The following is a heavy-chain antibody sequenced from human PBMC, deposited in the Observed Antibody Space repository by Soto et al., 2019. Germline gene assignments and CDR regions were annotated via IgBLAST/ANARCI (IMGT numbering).Heavy chain of an antibody. V-gene: IGHV1-18*01. CDR1: GYTFTSYG. J-gene: IGHJ6*02. D-gene: IGHD6-13*01. Sequence: QVQLVQSGAEVKKPGASVKVSCKASGYTFTSYGISWVRQAPGQGLEWMGWISAYNGNTNYAQKLQGRVTMTTDTSXXTXRXXVRRLRSDDTAVYYCATDSSSWYLPYYYYYYGMDVWGQGTTVPDSS. CDR2: ISAYNGNT. CDR3: ATDSSSWYLPYYYYYYGMDV.